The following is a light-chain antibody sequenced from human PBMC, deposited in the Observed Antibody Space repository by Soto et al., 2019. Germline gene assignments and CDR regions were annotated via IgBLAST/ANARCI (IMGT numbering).Light chain of an antibody. CDR3: QSYDKRLTAYV. J-gene: IGLJ1*01. V-gene: IGLV1-40*01. CDR1: SSSIGAGYE. Sequence: QSALTQPPSVSGALGQRVTISCSGTSSSIGAGYEVHWYHQLPGTAPKLVVSGNGNRPSGVPDRLSASKSGTSASLAITGLQAEDEGHYYCQSYDKRLTAYVFGTGTKLTVL. CDR2: GNG.